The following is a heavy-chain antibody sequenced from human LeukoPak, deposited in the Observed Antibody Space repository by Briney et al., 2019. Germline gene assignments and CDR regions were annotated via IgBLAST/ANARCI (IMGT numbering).Heavy chain of an antibody. V-gene: IGHV3-48*03. J-gene: IGHJ6*04. CDR1: GFTFCCYE. D-gene: IGHD3-10*02. CDR3: AKLGITMIGGV. CDR2: INSSGSTI. Sequence: GVSLRLSCAASGFTFCCYEMKWLRQAPGKGLEGVSYINSSGSTIYYAVSVKGRLTIYRDNAKTSLYLQMNSLRADDTAVYYCAKLGITMIGGVWGKGNTVTISS.